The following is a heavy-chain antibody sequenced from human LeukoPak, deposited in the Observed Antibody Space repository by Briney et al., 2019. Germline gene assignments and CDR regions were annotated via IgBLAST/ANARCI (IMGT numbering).Heavy chain of an antibody. CDR3: AKDDYYYGSGRGEYYFDY. CDR1: GLIFSSYG. V-gene: IGHV3-30*02. Sequence: GGSLRLSCAVSGLIFSSYGMHWVRQAPGKGLEWVAFIRYDGSNKYYADSVKGRFTISRDNSKNTLYLQMNSLRAEDTAVYYCAKDDYYYGSGRGEYYFDYWGQGTLVTVSS. J-gene: IGHJ4*02. CDR2: IRYDGSNK. D-gene: IGHD3-10*01.